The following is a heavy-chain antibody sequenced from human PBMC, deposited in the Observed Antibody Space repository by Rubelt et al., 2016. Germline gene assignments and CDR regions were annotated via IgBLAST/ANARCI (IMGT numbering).Heavy chain of an antibody. CDR3: ARDDGAFDI. V-gene: IGHV3-7*01. Sequence: EVQLVVSGGGLVQPGGSLRLSCAASGFTFSSYWLSWVRQAPGKGLEWVANIKQDGSEKYYVDSVKGRLTISRDKAKNSRYLQMNSLRAEETAVYYCARDDGAFDIWGSGTMVTVCS. CDR2: IKQDGSEK. J-gene: IGHJ3*02. CDR1: GFTFSSYW.